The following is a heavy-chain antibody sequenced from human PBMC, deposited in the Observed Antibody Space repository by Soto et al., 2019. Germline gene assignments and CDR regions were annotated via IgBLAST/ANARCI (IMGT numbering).Heavy chain of an antibody. V-gene: IGHV3-66*01. D-gene: IGHD3-16*01. Sequence: PGGSLRLSCAASGFTVSTNYMSWVRQAPGKGLEWVSVVYSGGSTYYADSVKGRFTISRDDSKNTVYLQMNSLRGEDTAVYLCARSFGGTFNDRFFDYWGPGILVTVS. CDR3: ARSFGGTFNDRFFDY. CDR1: GFTVSTNY. J-gene: IGHJ4*01. CDR2: VYSGGST.